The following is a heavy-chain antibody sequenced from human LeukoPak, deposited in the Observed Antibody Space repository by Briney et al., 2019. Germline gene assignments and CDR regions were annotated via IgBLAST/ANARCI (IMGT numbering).Heavy chain of an antibody. Sequence: SETLSLTCAVYGGSFSGYYWSWIREPPGKGLEWIGEINHSGSTNYHPSLKSRVTISVDTSKNQFSLKLSSVTAADTAVYYCARGRLRRNSKTWFDPWGQGTLVTASS. CDR2: INHSGST. CDR3: ARGRLRRNSKTWFDP. CDR1: GGSFSGYY. J-gene: IGHJ5*02. D-gene: IGHD4-17*01. V-gene: IGHV4-34*01.